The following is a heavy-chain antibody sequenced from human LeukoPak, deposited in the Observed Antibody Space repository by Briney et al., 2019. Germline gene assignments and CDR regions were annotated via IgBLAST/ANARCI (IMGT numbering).Heavy chain of an antibody. CDR3: AKDNLSSSWYVLYCFDY. CDR2: ISGSGGST. CDR1: GFTFSSYA. J-gene: IGHJ4*02. D-gene: IGHD6-13*01. V-gene: IGHV3-23*01. Sequence: GGSLRLSCAASGFTFSSYAMSWVRQAPGKGLEWVSAISGSGGSTYYADSVKGRFTISRDNSKNTLYLQMNSLRAEDTAVYYCAKDNLSSSWYVLYCFDYWGQGTLVTVSS.